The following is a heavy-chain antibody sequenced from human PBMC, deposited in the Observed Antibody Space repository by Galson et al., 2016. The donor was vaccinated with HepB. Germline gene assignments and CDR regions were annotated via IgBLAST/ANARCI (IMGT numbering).Heavy chain of an antibody. CDR2: INPLSGGT. J-gene: IGHJ5*02. CDR3: ARAIMTPSDNWFDP. D-gene: IGHD2-8*01. Sequence: SVKVSCKASGYTFINYYIHWVRQAPGQGLEWMGIINPLSGGTDYAQRFQGRVTMTRDTSTSTVSTELSSLRSEDTAVYYCARAIMTPSDNWFDPWGQGSLVTVSS. CDR1: GYTFINYY. V-gene: IGHV1-46*01.